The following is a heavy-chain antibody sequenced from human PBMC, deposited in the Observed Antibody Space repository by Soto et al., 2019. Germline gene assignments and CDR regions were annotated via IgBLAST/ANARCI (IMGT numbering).Heavy chain of an antibody. CDR3: ARDVGLDSDDFFAY. Sequence: GGSLRLSCTASGFTFTSYGMGWVRQAPGKGLQWVSTIRGDGGQTHYTDSVEGRFSISRDNSKNTVYLQMDSLRAEDTAMYFCARDVGLDSDDFFAYWGQGTQVTVSS. D-gene: IGHD3-9*01. V-gene: IGHV3-23*01. J-gene: IGHJ4*02. CDR1: GFTFTSYG. CDR2: IRGDGGQT.